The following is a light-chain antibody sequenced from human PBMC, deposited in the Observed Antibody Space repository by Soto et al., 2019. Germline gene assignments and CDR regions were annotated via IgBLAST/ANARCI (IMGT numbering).Light chain of an antibody. CDR3: CSYGGSRPFV. CDR1: DNDIGTYNL. CDR2: DVS. Sequence: ALAQPASVSGSPGQSITISCTGTDNDIGTYNLVSWYQQCPGTAPKVIIFDVSSRPSGVSSRFSGSKSGNTASLTISALQAEDEADYYCCSYGGSRPFVFGTGTKVTVL. J-gene: IGLJ1*01. V-gene: IGLV2-23*02.